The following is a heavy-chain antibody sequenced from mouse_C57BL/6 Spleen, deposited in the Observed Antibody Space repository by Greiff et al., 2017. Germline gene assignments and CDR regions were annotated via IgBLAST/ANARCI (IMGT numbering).Heavy chain of an antibody. CDR3: ASYSNYEAY. CDR2: INPYNGDT. V-gene: IGHV1-20*01. Sequence: EVQLQQSGPELVKPGDSVKISCKASGYSFTGYFMNWVMQSHGKSLEWIGRINPYNGDTFYNQKFKGKATLTVDKSSSTAHMERRSLTSEDSAVYYCASYSNYEAYWGQGTLVTVSA. D-gene: IGHD2-5*01. CDR1: GYSFTGYF. J-gene: IGHJ3*01.